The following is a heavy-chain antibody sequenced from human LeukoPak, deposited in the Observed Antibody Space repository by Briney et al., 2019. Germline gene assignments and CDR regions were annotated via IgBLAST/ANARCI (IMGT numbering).Heavy chain of an antibody. J-gene: IGHJ5*02. CDR1: GFTFDDYA. Sequence: GGSLRLSRAASGFTFDDYAMHWVRQAPGKGLEWVSGISWNSGSIGYADSVKGRFTISRDNAKNSLYLQMNSLRAEDTALYYCAKDSSGWSGGRFDPWGQGTLVTVSS. CDR2: ISWNSGSI. V-gene: IGHV3-9*01. D-gene: IGHD6-19*01. CDR3: AKDSSGWSGGRFDP.